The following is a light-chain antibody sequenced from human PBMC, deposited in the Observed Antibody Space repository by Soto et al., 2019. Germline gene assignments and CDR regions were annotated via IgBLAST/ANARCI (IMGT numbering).Light chain of an antibody. CDR3: QQGHSMPFT. CDR2: AAS. V-gene: IGKV1-39*01. CDR1: QSITNS. J-gene: IGKJ3*01. Sequence: DIQMTQSPSSLSASVGDRVTITCRASQSITNSLNWYQHKPGKAPTLLVYAASSLQSGVPSRFSGSGSGTDFTLTISSLQPEDFATYFCQQGHSMPFTFGLGTKVDIK.